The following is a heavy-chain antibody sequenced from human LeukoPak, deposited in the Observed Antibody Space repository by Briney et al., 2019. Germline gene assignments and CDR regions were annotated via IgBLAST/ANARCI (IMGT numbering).Heavy chain of an antibody. CDR1: GFTLSSYA. D-gene: IGHD5-18*01. Sequence: PGGSLRLSCAASGFTLSSYAMSWVRQAPGKGLEWVSAISGSGGSTYYADSVKGRFTISRDNSKNTLYLQMNSLRAEDTAVYYCAKGGVRYSYVDDYWGQGTLVTVSS. V-gene: IGHV3-23*01. CDR3: AKGGVRYSYVDDY. J-gene: IGHJ4*02. CDR2: ISGSGGST.